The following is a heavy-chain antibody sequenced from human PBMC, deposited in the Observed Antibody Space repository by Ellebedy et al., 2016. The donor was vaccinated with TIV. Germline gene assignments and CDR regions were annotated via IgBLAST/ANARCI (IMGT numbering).Heavy chain of an antibody. CDR3: ARVSAITGNAFDI. V-gene: IGHV4-30-4*01. J-gene: IGHJ3*02. CDR1: GGSIRSDY. D-gene: IGHD1-20*01. Sequence: SETLSLXXSVSGGSIRSDYWSWIRQPPGKGLEWIGYIFYTGITYYNPSLESRIAVAVDTSKSQFSLKLTSVTAADTAVYFCARVSAITGNAFDIWGQGTLVTVSS. CDR2: IFYTGIT.